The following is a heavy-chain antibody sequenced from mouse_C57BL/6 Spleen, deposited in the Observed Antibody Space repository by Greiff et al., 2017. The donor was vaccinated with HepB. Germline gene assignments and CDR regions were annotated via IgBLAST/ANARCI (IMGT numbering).Heavy chain of an antibody. V-gene: IGHV1-52*01. CDR1: GYTFTSYW. CDR3: ARADYGSSYDYYAMDY. D-gene: IGHD1-1*01. Sequence: QVQLQQPGAELVRPGSSVKLSCKASGYTFTSYWMHWVKQRPIQGLEWIGNIDPSDSETHYNQKFKDKATLTVEKSSSTAYMQLSSLTSEDSAVYYCARADYGSSYDYYAMDYWGQGTSVTVSS. CDR2: IDPSDSET. J-gene: IGHJ4*01.